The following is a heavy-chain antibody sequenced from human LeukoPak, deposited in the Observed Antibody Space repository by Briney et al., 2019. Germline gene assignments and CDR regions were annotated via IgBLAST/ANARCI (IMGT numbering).Heavy chain of an antibody. CDR2: MNPNSGKT. V-gene: IGHV1-8*01. Sequence: GASVKVSCKASGYTFISYNINWVRQATGQGLEWMGWMNPNSGKTGYAQKFQGRVTMTRDTSISTAYMELSSLKSEDTAVYYCATGALRYFDWYLDYWGQGTRATVSS. CDR1: GYTFISYN. CDR3: ATGALRYFDWYLDY. D-gene: IGHD3-9*01. J-gene: IGHJ4*02.